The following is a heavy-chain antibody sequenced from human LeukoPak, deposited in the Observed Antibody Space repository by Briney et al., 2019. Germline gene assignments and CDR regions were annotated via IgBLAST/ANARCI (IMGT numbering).Heavy chain of an antibody. Sequence: SETLSLTCTVSGGSISIYYWSWIRQPSGKGLEWIGYIYNSGSTDYNPSLKSRVTISADTSKNQFSLRLSSVTAADTAVYYCVRDRELNYWGQGTLVTVSS. J-gene: IGHJ4*02. V-gene: IGHV4-59*01. CDR1: GGSISIYY. D-gene: IGHD1-26*01. CDR2: IYNSGST. CDR3: VRDRELNY.